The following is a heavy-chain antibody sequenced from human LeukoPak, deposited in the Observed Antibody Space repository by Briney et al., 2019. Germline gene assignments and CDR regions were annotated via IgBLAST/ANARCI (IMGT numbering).Heavy chain of an antibody. J-gene: IGHJ4*02. V-gene: IGHV1-2*02. D-gene: IGHD3-10*01. CDR2: ISPRSGDT. CDR1: GYSFIDYY. CDR3: ARGREIHGGSDTKLDDY. Sequence: ASVKVSCKASGYSFIDYYMHWVRQAPEQGLEWMGWISPRSGDTSYAQKFQGRVTMTRDTSINTVDMDLSGLTSDDTAVFYCARGREIHGGSDTKLDDYWGQGTLVTVSS.